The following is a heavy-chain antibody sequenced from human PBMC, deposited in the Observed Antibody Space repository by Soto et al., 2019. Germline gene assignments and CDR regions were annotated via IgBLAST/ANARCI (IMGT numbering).Heavy chain of an antibody. J-gene: IGHJ4*02. CDR3: TKVGGLYDFWSGPLHFDL. Sequence: EAQLVESGGGLVQPGRSLRLSCVGSGFIFDDFAIHWVRQAPGKGLEWVSGISWNSDSIRYADSVKGRFTISRDNAKNALYLQMNSLRVEDTALYYCTKVGGLYDFWSGPLHFDLWGQGTLVTVSS. V-gene: IGHV3-9*01. D-gene: IGHD3-3*01. CDR1: GFIFDDFA. CDR2: ISWNSDSI.